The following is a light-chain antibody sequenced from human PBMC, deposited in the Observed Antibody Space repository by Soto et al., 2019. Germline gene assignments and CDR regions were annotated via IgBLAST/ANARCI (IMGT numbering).Light chain of an antibody. V-gene: IGKV3-20*01. CDR2: DAS. J-gene: IGKJ1*01. CDR1: QTVGSN. CDR3: QQYGSSGT. Sequence: IVLTQSPDTLSVYPGERATLSCRASQTVGSNLAWYQQKPGQAPRLLIYDASNRATGIPARFSGSGSGTDFTLTISSLEPEDFAVYYCQQYGSSGTFGQGTKVE.